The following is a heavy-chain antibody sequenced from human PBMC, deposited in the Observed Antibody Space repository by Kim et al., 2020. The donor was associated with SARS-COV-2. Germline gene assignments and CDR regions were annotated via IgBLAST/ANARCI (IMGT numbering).Heavy chain of an antibody. CDR2: IKQDASVI. V-gene: IGHV3-7*01. CDR3: ARPYRGGSFDI. J-gene: IGHJ3*02. CDR1: GFTFSSYW. Sequence: GGSLRLSCAASGFTFSSYWMSWVRQAPGKGLEWVVSIKQDASVISYVDSVRGRFTISRDNAKNSMSLQMGSLRAEDTALYLCARPYRGGSFDIWGQGTMVPVSS. D-gene: IGHD3-16*02.